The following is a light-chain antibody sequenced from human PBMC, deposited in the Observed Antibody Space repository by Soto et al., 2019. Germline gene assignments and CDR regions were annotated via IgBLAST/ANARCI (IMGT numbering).Light chain of an antibody. V-gene: IGKV3-20*01. J-gene: IGKJ5*01. Sequence: VLNQSPGTLSLSTGESATLSCRASQTVSITYLTWYQQKPGQAPRLLIFGASKRATGIPDRFSGSGSGRDFTLTISGLEPEDFAVYYCQQYGSSPLISFGQGTRLEIK. CDR1: QTVSITY. CDR2: GAS. CDR3: QQYGSSPLIS.